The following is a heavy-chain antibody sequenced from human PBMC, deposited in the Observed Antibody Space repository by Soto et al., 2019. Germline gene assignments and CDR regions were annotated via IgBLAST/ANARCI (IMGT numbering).Heavy chain of an antibody. CDR3: VRALNVPYRGPNYGWFDL. D-gene: IGHD1-26*01. CDR2: IYNSGST. CDR1: GGSISSGGYY. V-gene: IGHV4-31*03. Sequence: SETLSLTCTVSGGSISSGGYYWSWIRQHPGKGLEWIGYIYNSGSTYYNPSLKSRLTISLDTAENQFSLRLTSVTADDTAVYHCVRALNVPYRGPNYGWFDLWGQGSLVT. J-gene: IGHJ5*02.